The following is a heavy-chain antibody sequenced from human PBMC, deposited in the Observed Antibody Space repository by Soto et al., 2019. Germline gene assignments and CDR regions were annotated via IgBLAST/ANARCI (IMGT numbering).Heavy chain of an antibody. CDR3: ARGYYGSGSYYGSGYYYGMDV. V-gene: IGHV6-1*01. J-gene: IGHJ6*02. Sequence: PSQTLSLTCAVSGDSVSSSSAAWKLIRQSPSRGLEWLGRTYYRSKWYNDYAVSVKSRITINPDTSKNQFSLQLNSVTPEDTAVYYCARGYYGSGSYYGSGYYYGMDVWGQGTTVTVS. D-gene: IGHD3-10*01. CDR2: TYYRSKWYN. CDR1: GDSVSSSSAA.